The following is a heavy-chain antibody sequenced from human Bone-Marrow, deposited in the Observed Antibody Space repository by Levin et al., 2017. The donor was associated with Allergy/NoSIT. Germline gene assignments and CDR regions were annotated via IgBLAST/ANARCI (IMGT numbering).Heavy chain of an antibody. Sequence: GESLKISCAASGFTFSSYAMSWVRQAPGKGLEWVSAISGSGGSTYYADSVKGRFTISRDNSKNTLYLQMNSLRAEDTAVYYCATGGSSSGGWFDPWGQGTLVTVSS. D-gene: IGHD6-6*01. V-gene: IGHV3-23*01. CDR3: ATGGSSSGGWFDP. CDR1: GFTFSSYA. J-gene: IGHJ5*02. CDR2: ISGSGGST.